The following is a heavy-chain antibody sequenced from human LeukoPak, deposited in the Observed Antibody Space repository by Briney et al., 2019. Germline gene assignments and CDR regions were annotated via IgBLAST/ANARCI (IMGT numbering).Heavy chain of an antibody. CDR3: AVWYYDFWSGYYRLDY. J-gene: IGHJ4*02. D-gene: IGHD3-3*01. CDR1: GYTFTIYD. CDR2: MNPNSGNT. Sequence: ASVKVSCKASGYTFTIYDINWVRQATGQGLEWMGWMNPNSGNTGYAQKFQGRVTITRNTSISTAYMELSSLRSEDTAVYYCAVWYYDFWSGYYRLDYWGQGTLVTVSS. V-gene: IGHV1-8*03.